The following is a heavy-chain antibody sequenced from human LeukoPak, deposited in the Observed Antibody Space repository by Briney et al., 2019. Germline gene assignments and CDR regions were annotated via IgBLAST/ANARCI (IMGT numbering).Heavy chain of an antibody. CDR3: ARDRYYDSSGYLGY. D-gene: IGHD3-22*01. CDR2: ISSSGSTI. CDR1: GFTFSSYW. J-gene: IGHJ4*02. V-gene: IGHV3-11*01. Sequence: GGSLRLSCAASGFTFSSYWMHWIRQAPGKGLEWVSYISSSGSTIYYADSVKGRFTISRDNAKNSLYLQMNSLRAEDTAVYYCARDRYYDSSGYLGYWGQGTLVTVSS.